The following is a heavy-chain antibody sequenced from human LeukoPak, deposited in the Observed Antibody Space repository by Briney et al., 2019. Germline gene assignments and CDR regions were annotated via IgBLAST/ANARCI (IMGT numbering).Heavy chain of an antibody. CDR3: AKEKVLATVGTVGFDP. D-gene: IGHD6-13*01. J-gene: IGHJ5*02. Sequence: GESLRLSCAASGFTFNAYGMHWVRQAPGKGLEWVAFIRYDGINKDYADSVKGRFTFSRDSSKNTLYLQISSLRAEDTAVYYCAKEKVLATVGTVGFDPWGQGTLVTVSS. V-gene: IGHV3-30*02. CDR2: IRYDGINK. CDR1: GFTFNAYG.